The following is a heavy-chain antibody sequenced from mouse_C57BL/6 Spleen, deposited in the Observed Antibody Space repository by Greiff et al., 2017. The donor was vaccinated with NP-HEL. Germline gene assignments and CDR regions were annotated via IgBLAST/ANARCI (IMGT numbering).Heavy chain of an antibody. J-gene: IGHJ2*01. CDR2: INPNNGGT. V-gene: IGHV1-18*01. Sequence: EVQLQQSGPELVKPGASVKIPCKASGYTFTDYNMDWVKQSHGKSLEWIGDINPNNGGTIYNQKFKGKATLTVDKSSSTAYMELRSLTSEDTAVYYCARGVNYYGSSYLDYWGQGTTLTVSS. CDR1: GYTFTDYN. CDR3: ARGVNYYGSSYLDY. D-gene: IGHD1-1*01.